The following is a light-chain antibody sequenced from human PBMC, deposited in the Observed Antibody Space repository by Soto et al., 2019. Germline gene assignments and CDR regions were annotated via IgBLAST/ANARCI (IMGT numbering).Light chain of an antibody. CDR3: QQYYTWPLT. V-gene: IGKV3-15*01. CDR2: GAS. Sequence: EIVMTQSPATLSVSPWERATLSCRASQSVSSNLAWYQQKPGQAPRLLIYGASSRATGIPVRFSGSGSGTEFTLTISSLQSEDFAVYYCQQYYTWPLTFGQGTRLEI. J-gene: IGKJ5*01. CDR1: QSVSSN.